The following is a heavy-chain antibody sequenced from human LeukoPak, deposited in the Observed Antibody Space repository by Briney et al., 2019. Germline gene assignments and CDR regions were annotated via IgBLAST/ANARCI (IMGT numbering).Heavy chain of an antibody. V-gene: IGHV3-74*01. CDR1: GFTFSSYW. J-gene: IGHJ5*02. D-gene: IGHD3-10*01. CDR2: IKSDGSST. CDR3: ASTMVRGVP. Sequence: GGSLRLSCAASGFTFSSYWMHWVRHAPGKGLVWVSRIKSDGSSTNYADSVKGRFTISRDNAKNTLYLQMNSLRAEDTAVYYCASTMVRGVPWGQGTLVTVSS.